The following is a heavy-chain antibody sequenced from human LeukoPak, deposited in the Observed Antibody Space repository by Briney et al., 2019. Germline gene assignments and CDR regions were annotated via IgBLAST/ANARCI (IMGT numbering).Heavy chain of an antibody. D-gene: IGHD2-2*01. CDR2: ISGSGGST. J-gene: IGHJ4*02. V-gene: IGHV3-23*01. CDR1: GFTFSSYA. CDR3: AKDSRALVVVPAAVDY. Sequence: QAGGSLRLSCAASGFTFSSYAMSWVRQAPGKGLEWVSAISGSGGSTYYADSVKGRFTISRDNSKNTLYLQMNSLRAEDTAVYCCAKDSRALVVVPAAVDYWGQGTLVTVSS.